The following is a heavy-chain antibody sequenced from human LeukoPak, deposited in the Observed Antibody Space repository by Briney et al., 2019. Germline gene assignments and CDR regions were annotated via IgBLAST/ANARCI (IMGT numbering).Heavy chain of an antibody. CDR1: GYIFTGHY. D-gene: IGHD6-19*01. CDR2: INPNSGGT. Sequence: GASVKVSCKSSGYIFTGHYIHWVRQAPGQGLEYMGWINPNSGGTKYAQNFQGRVTMTRDTSISTAYMELSSLRSDDTAVFYCASSVDGAVAGLTYYMDVWGKGTTVIVSS. J-gene: IGHJ6*03. CDR3: ASSVDGAVAGLTYYMDV. V-gene: IGHV1-2*02.